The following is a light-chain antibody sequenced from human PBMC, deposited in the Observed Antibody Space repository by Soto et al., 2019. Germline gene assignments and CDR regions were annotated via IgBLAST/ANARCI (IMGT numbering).Light chain of an antibody. CDR1: QIISSSY. CDR3: QQYNNWPRT. J-gene: IGKJ1*01. V-gene: IGKV3-20*01. Sequence: ESVVTQSQGTLSLSPGERATLSCRASQIISSSYLAWYQQKPGQAPRLLIYGASSRATGIPDRFSGSGSGTDFTLTISRLEPEDFAVYCCQQYNNWPRTFGHGTKVDIK. CDR2: GAS.